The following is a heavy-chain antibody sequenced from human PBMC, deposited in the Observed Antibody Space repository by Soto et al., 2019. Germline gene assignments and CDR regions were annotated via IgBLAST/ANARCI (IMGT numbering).Heavy chain of an antibody. CDR3: ARVVVLITPDAFDV. Sequence: QVQLVQSGAEVKKPGASVKVSCKASGYTFTTYGISWIRQAPGQGLEWMGWISAYNGNTNYAQKFQGRVTMTTDTSTSTAYMELRSLRSDDTAGYYCARVVVLITPDAFDVWGQGTMVTVSS. J-gene: IGHJ3*01. D-gene: IGHD3-16*01. CDR2: ISAYNGNT. CDR1: GYTFTTYG. V-gene: IGHV1-18*01.